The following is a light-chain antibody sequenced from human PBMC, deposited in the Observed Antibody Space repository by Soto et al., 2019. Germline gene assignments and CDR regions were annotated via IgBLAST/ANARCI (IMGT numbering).Light chain of an antibody. J-gene: IGLJ1*01. Sequence: SALTQPASGSGSPGQSITISCTGTSSDVGGYNYVSWYQQHPGKAPKLMIYDVSNRPSGVSNRFSGSKSGNTASLTISGLQAEDEADYYCSSYTSSSTLVVFGTGTKVTVL. CDR1: SSDVGGYNY. V-gene: IGLV2-14*01. CDR2: DVS. CDR3: SSYTSSSTLVV.